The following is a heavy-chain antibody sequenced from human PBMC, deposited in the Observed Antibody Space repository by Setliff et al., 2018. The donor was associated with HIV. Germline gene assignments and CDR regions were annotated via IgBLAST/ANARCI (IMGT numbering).Heavy chain of an antibody. J-gene: IGHJ6*03. V-gene: IGHV4-34*01. CDR2: INHSGST. CDR1: GGSFSGYY. D-gene: IGHD5-18*01. CDR3: ASVRLIQLWLRELWGVPHHYY. Sequence: SETLSLTCAVYGGSFSGYYWSWIRQPPGKGLEWIGEINHSGSTNYNPSLKSRVTISVDTSKNQFSLKLSSVTAADTAVYYFASVRLIQLWLRELWGVPHHYY.